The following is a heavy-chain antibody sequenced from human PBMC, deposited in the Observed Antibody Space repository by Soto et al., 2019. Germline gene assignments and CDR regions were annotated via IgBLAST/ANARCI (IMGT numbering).Heavy chain of an antibody. J-gene: IGHJ6*02. Sequence: QVQLVQSGAEVKKPGSSVKVSCRASGGTFSSHTISWVRQAPGQGLEWMGGIMPMFGVTNYARKFQGRLTITAKESTTRAYMEVSSVASEDTGVYYCAGEGGTTSMALPWVEYHYDGLDVWGQGTTVIVPS. CDR3: AGEGGTTSMALPWVEYHYDGLDV. V-gene: IGHV1-69*12. CDR2: IMPMFGVT. CDR1: GGTFSSHT. D-gene: IGHD2-15*01.